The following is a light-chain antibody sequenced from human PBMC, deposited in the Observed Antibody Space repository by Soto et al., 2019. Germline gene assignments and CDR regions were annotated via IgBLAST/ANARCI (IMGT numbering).Light chain of an antibody. Sequence: EIVMTQSPPTLYVSPGERATLSCRASQSISRNLAWYQQKPGQAPRLLIYDASNRATGVPARFSGSGSGTDFTLTISSLEPEDFAVYYCQQRSNWPSITFGQGTRLEIK. J-gene: IGKJ5*01. CDR1: QSISRN. CDR2: DAS. CDR3: QQRSNWPSIT. V-gene: IGKV3-11*01.